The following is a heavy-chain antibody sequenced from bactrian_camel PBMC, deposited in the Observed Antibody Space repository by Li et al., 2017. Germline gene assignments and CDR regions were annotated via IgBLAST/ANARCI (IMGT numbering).Heavy chain of an antibody. Sequence: HVQLVESGGGLVQAGGSVRLSCTASGLTFDDYAMGWFRQAPGKEREGVSCISGSGDSAYYADSVKGRFTVSRDNAKNALYLQMNNLKPEDTAVYYCAADTKWGDCRDMHYWGKGTQVTVS. D-gene: IGHD5*01. CDR2: ISGSGDSA. J-gene: IGHJ7*01. CDR1: GLTFDDYA. V-gene: IGHV3S63*01.